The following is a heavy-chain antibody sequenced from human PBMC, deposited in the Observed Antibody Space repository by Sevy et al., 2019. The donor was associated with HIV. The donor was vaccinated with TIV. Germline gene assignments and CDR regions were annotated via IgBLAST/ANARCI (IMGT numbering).Heavy chain of an antibody. D-gene: IGHD1-26*01. CDR2: FKSKIHGGTT. CDR3: TRWSGSQSIFDY. V-gene: IGHV3-49*04. J-gene: IGHJ4*02. CDR1: GFIFGDYG. Sequence: GGSLRLSCTASGFIFGDYGMSWVRQAPGKGLEWIAFFKSKIHGGTTENAASVKGRFTISRDDSKNIIYLQMSNLKTDDAGVYYCTRWSGSQSIFDYWGQGTLVTVSS.